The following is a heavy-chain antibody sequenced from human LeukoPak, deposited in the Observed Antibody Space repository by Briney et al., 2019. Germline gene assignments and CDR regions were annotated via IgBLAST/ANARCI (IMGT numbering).Heavy chain of an antibody. J-gene: IGHJ6*03. Sequence: GGSLRLSCAASGFTVSSNYMSWVRQAPGKGLEWVSSISSSSSYIYYADSVKGRFTISRDNAKNSLYLQMNSLRAEDTAVYYCARDSVYCGGDCLYYYYMDVWGKGTTVTVSS. CDR1: GFTVSSNY. D-gene: IGHD2-21*02. V-gene: IGHV3-21*01. CDR2: ISSSSSYI. CDR3: ARDSVYCGGDCLYYYYMDV.